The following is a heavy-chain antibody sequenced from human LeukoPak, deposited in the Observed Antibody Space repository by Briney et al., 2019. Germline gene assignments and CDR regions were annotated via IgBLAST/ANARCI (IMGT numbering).Heavy chain of an antibody. CDR1: GLTVSSNY. CDR2: IRSDANNK. Sequence: GGSLRLSCAASGLTVSSNYMHWVRQAPGKGLEWVASIRSDANNKYYADSVKGRFTISRDNAKNTLFLQMNSLRAEDTAVYYCARAYYFDTTGHDSDALDIWGRGTMVTVSS. CDR3: ARAYYFDTTGHDSDALDI. V-gene: IGHV3-33*08. J-gene: IGHJ3*02. D-gene: IGHD3-22*01.